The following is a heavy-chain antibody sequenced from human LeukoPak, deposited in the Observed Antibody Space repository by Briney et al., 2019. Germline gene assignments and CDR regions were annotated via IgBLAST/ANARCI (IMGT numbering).Heavy chain of an antibody. D-gene: IGHD2-15*01. V-gene: IGHV3-23*01. Sequence: PGRSLRLSCAASGFTFSSHWMHWVRQAPGKGLEWVSTSRTGGGATLYADSVKGRFTISRDASKNTLYLQMNSLRAEDTAVYYCAKRSNYDSGGRYFDYWGQGTLVTVSS. CDR2: SRTGGGAT. CDR3: AKRSNYDSGGRYFDY. J-gene: IGHJ4*02. CDR1: GFTFSSHW.